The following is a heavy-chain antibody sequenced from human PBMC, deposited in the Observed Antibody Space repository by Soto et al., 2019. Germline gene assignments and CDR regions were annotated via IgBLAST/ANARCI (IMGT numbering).Heavy chain of an antibody. Sequence: PSETLSLTCAVYGGSFSGYYWSWIRQPPGKGLEWIGEINHSGSTNYNPSLKSRVTISVDTSKNQFSLKLSSVTAADTAVYYCASSPGYCSGGSCYTFDYWGQGTRVTVSS. V-gene: IGHV4-34*01. CDR2: INHSGST. D-gene: IGHD2-15*01. CDR1: GGSFSGYY. CDR3: ASSPGYCSGGSCYTFDY. J-gene: IGHJ4*02.